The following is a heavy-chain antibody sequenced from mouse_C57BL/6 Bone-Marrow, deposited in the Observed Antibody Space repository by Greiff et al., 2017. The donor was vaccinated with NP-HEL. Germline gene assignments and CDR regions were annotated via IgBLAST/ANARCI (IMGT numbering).Heavy chain of an antibody. V-gene: IGHV1-64*01. J-gene: IGHJ2*01. CDR1: GYTFTSYW. Sequence: QVQLQQSGAELVKPGASVKLSCKASGYTFTSYWMHWVKQRPGQGLEWIGMIHPNSGSTNYNEKFKSKATLTVDKSSSTAYMQLSSLTSEDSAVYYCAREGIYYYGSSSSYYFDYWGQGTTLTVSS. D-gene: IGHD1-1*01. CDR3: AREGIYYYGSSSSYYFDY. CDR2: IHPNSGST.